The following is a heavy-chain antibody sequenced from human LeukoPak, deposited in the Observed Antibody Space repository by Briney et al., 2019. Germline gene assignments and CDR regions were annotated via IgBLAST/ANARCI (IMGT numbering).Heavy chain of an antibody. D-gene: IGHD4-23*01. J-gene: IGHJ4*02. CDR2: IIPIFGTA. CDR3: ARQGYSGHSQGAADY. Sequence: SVKVSCKASGGTFSSYAISWVRQAPGQGLEWMGGIIPIFGTANYAQKFQGRVTMTTDTSTSTAHVELRSLRSDDTAVYYCARQGYSGHSQGAADYWGQGTLVTVSS. V-gene: IGHV1-69*05. CDR1: GGTFSSYA.